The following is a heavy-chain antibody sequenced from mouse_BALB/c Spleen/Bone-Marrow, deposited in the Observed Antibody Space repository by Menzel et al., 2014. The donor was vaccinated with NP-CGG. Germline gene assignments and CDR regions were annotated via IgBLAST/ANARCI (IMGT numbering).Heavy chain of an antibody. CDR1: GFSFSNYG. CDR2: ISGDGRYT. Sequence: EVKLVESGGGLVKSGGSLKLSCAASGFSFSNYGMSLVRQTPEKRLEWVATISGDGRYTFYSVSVKGRFTISRDNAKNNLYLQLSSLRSEDTALYYCARHAYYDQTEVSFVYWGQGTLVTVSA. CDR3: ARHAYYDQTEVSFVY. J-gene: IGHJ3*01. V-gene: IGHV5-9-2*01. D-gene: IGHD2-4*01.